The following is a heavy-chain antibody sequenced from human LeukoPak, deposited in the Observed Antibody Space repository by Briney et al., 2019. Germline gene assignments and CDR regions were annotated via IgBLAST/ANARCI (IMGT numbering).Heavy chain of an antibody. CDR3: ANPPEVGSTVAYFDY. J-gene: IGHJ4*02. CDR1: VFTFSGYG. V-gene: IGHV3-30*18. CDR2: ISFDGSNQ. D-gene: IGHD1-26*01. Sequence: GGSLRLSCATSVFTFSGYGMHWVRQAPGKGLEWVALISFDGSNQYYADSVKGRFTISRDNSKNTLYLQMSSLRAEDTAVYYCANPPEVGSTVAYFDYWGQGTLVTVSS.